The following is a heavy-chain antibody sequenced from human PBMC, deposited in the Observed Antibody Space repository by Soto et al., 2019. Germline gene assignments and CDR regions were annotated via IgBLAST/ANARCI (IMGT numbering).Heavy chain of an antibody. Sequence: ASVKVSCKVSGYTLTDLSMQWVRQAPGKGLEWMGGFDPEDGETIYAQKFQGRVTMTEDTATDTAYMELSSLRSEDTAVYYCARDRGQQLVTNWFDPWGQGTLVTVSS. CDR3: ARDRGQQLVTNWFDP. D-gene: IGHD6-13*01. V-gene: IGHV1-24*01. J-gene: IGHJ5*02. CDR1: GYTLTDLS. CDR2: FDPEDGET.